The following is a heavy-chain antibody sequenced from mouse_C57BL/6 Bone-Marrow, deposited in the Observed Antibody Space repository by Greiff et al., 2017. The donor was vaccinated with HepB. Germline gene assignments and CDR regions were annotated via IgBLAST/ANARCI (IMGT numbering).Heavy chain of an antibody. CDR3: ARDRSRRGRARDYYAMDY. Sequence: EVMLVESEGGLVQPGSSMKLSCTASGFTFSDYYMAWVRQVPEKGLEWVANINYDGSSTYYLDSLKSRFIISRDNAKNILYLQMSSLKSEDTATYYCARDRSRRGRARDYYAMDYWGQGTSVTVSS. CDR1: GFTFSDYY. D-gene: IGHD3-3*01. CDR2: INYDGSST. J-gene: IGHJ4*01. V-gene: IGHV5-16*01.